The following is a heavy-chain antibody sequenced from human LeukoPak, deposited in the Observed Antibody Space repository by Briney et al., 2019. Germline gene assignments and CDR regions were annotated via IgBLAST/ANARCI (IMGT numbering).Heavy chain of an antibody. D-gene: IGHD3-3*01. J-gene: IGHJ6*03. CDR3: ARGLKRITIFGVVIIPYYMDV. Sequence: GSLRLSCAASGFTFSSYAMSWVRQAPGKGLEWIGEINHSGSTNYNPSLKSRVTISVDTSKNQFSLKLSSVTAADTAVYYCARGLKRITIFGVVIIPYYMDVWGKGTTVTVSS. CDR1: GFTFSSYA. V-gene: IGHV4-34*01. CDR2: INHSGST.